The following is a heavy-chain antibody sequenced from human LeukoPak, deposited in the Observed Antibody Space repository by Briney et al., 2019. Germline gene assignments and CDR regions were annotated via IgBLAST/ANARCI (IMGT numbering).Heavy chain of an antibody. J-gene: IGHJ4*02. CDR1: GGSISSYY. Sequence: PSETLSLTCTVSGGSISSYYWSWIRQPPGKGLEWIGYIYYSGSTNYNPSLKSRVTISVDTSKNQFSLKLSSVTAADTAVYYCARTGYSSSWYGQEEFDYWGQGTLVTVSS. CDR3: ARTGYSSSWYGQEEFDY. D-gene: IGHD6-13*01. V-gene: IGHV4-59*08. CDR2: IYYSGST.